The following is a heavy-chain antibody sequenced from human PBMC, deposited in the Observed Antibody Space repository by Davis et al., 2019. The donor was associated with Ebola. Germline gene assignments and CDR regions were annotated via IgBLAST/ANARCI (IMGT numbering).Heavy chain of an antibody. D-gene: IGHD6-19*01. CDR1: GFTFSSYW. V-gene: IGHV3-74*01. CDR3: ARVFRYGIAVAGTHYYYYGMDV. Sequence: GESLKISCAASGFTFSSYWMHWVRQAPGKGLVWVSRINSDGSSTSYADSVKGRFTISRDNAKNSLYLQMNSLRAEDTAVYYCARVFRYGIAVAGTHYYYYGMDVWGQGTTVTVSS. CDR2: INSDGSST. J-gene: IGHJ6*02.